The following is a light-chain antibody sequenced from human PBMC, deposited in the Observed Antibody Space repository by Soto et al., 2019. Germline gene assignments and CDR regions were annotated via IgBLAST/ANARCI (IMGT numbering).Light chain of an antibody. CDR2: SNN. CDR1: SSNIGTNY. V-gene: IGLV1-47*02. J-gene: IGLJ3*02. Sequence: QSVVTQPPSASGTPGQRVAISCSGSSSNIGTNYVYWYQQLPGTAPKLLIYSNNQRPSGVPDRFSGSRSGTSASLAISGLRSEDEADYYCAVWDDRLSGWVFGGGTKVTVL. CDR3: AVWDDRLSGWV.